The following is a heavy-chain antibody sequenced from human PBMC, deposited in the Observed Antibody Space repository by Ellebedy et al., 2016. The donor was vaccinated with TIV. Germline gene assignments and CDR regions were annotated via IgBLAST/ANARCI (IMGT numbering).Heavy chain of an antibody. J-gene: IGHJ5*02. D-gene: IGHD1-26*01. CDR2: INHSGST. Sequence: SETLSLTCAVYGGSFSGYYWSWIRQPPGKGLEWIGEINHSGSTNYNPSLKSRVTISVDTSKNQFSLKLSSVTAADTAVYYCARLSLRQNRSRFKWFDPWGQGTLVTVSS. CDR3: ARLSLRQNRSRFKWFDP. CDR1: GGSFSGYY. V-gene: IGHV4-34*01.